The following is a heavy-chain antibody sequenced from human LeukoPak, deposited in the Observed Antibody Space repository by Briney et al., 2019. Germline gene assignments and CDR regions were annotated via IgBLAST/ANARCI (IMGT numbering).Heavy chain of an antibody. CDR3: ARAGAFGGDSAVY. CDR1: GFTFSSYA. Sequence: GRSLRLSCAASGFTFSSYAMHWVRQAPGKGLEWVAVISYDGSNKYYADSVKGRFSISRDDSKNTLYLQMDSLRAEDTAIYYCARAGAFGGDSAVYWGQGTLVTVSS. V-gene: IGHV3-30*14. CDR2: ISYDGSNK. D-gene: IGHD3-10*01. J-gene: IGHJ4*02.